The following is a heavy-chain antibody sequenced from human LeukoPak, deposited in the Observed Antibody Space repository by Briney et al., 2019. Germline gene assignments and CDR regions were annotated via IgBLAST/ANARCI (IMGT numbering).Heavy chain of an antibody. J-gene: IGHJ6*03. V-gene: IGHV1-18*01. Sequence: ASVKVSCKASGYTFTSYGISWVRQAPGQGLEWMGWTSAYNGNTNYAQKLQGRVTMTTDTSTSTAYMELRSLRSDDTAVYYCARGRGSSSSWYDYYYYYYMDVWGKGTTVTVSS. D-gene: IGHD6-13*01. CDR1: GYTFTSYG. CDR3: ARGRGSSSSWYDYYYYYYMDV. CDR2: TSAYNGNT.